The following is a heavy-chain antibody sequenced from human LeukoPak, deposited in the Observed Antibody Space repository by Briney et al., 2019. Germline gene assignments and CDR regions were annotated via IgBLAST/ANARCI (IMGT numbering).Heavy chain of an antibody. D-gene: IGHD2-15*01. Sequence: SETLSLTCTVSGGSISSSSYYWGWLRQPPGKGLEWIGSIYYSGSTYYNPSLKSRVTISVDTSKNQFSLKLSSVTAADTAVYYCARDPSARILVAAGDNWFDPWGQGTLVTVSS. J-gene: IGHJ5*02. CDR1: GGSISSSSYY. V-gene: IGHV4-39*07. CDR3: ARDPSARILVAAGDNWFDP. CDR2: IYYSGST.